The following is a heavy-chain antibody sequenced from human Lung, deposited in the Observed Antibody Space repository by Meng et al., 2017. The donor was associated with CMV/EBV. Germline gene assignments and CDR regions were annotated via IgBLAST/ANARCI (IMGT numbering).Heavy chain of an antibody. CDR3: AREAGRDGYATPKFDY. CDR1: GGSIGSGGYY. J-gene: IGHJ4*02. V-gene: IGHV4-31*03. CDR2: IYYTGST. D-gene: IGHD5-24*01. Sequence: VQLQELGPGLVKPSQTLSLTCTVSGGSIGSGGYYWSWIRQHPGKGLEWIGYIYYTGSTFYNPSLKSRVTISVDTSKNQFSLKLIPATAADTAVYYCAREAGRDGYATPKFDYWGQGTLVTVSS.